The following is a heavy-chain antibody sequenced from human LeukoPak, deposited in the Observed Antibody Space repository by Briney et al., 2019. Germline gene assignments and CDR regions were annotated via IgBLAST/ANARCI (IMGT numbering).Heavy chain of an antibody. CDR1: GFTFSSYE. V-gene: IGHV3-66*01. Sequence: PGGSLRLSCAASGFTFSSYEMNWVRQAPGKGLEWVSVIYSGGSTYYADSVKGRFTISRDNSKNTPYLQMNSLRAEDTAVYYCARAYGSGSYYNVGYFDLWGRGTLVTVSS. CDR2: IYSGGST. J-gene: IGHJ2*01. CDR3: ARAYGSGSYYNVGYFDL. D-gene: IGHD3-10*01.